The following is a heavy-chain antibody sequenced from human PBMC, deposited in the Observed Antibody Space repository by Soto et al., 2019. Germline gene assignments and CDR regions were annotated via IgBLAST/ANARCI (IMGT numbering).Heavy chain of an antibody. J-gene: IGHJ2*01. CDR3: AAGWFGELFYWYFNL. D-gene: IGHD3-10*01. V-gene: IGHV4-59*01. Sequence: QVQLQESGPGLVKPSETLSLTCTVSGGSISSYYWNWIRQPPGKGLEWIGYIYYSGSTNYNPSLKSRVTISVDTSKNHFSLKLSSVTAADTAVYYCAAGWFGELFYWYFNLWGRGTLVTVSS. CDR2: IYYSGST. CDR1: GGSISSYY.